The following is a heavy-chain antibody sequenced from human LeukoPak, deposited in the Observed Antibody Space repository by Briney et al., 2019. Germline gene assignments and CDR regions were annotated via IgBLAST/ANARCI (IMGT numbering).Heavy chain of an antibody. CDR3: ASDMIARNYYYMDV. CDR1: GYTFTSYY. Sequence: ASVKVSCKASGYTFTSYYMHWVRQAPGQGLEWMGIINPSGGSTSYAREFQGRVTMTRDMSTSTVYMELSSLRSEDTAVYYCASDMIARNYYYMDVWGKGTTVTVSS. V-gene: IGHV1-46*01. CDR2: INPSGGST. D-gene: IGHD3-22*01. J-gene: IGHJ6*03.